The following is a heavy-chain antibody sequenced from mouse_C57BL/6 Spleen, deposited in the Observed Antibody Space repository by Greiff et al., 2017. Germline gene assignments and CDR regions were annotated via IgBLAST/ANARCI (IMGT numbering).Heavy chain of an antibody. CDR1: GYSFTGYY. J-gene: IGHJ3*01. D-gene: IGHD2-4*01. Sequence: EVQLQQSGPELVKPGASVKISCKASGYSFTGYYMNWVKQSPEKSLEWIGEINPSTGGTTYNKKFKAKATVTVDTSSSTAYMQLKSLTSEADACYYCARDYDYVATAWFAYWGQGTLGTVSA. CDR3: ARDYDYVATAWFAY. V-gene: IGHV1-42*01. CDR2: INPSTGGT.